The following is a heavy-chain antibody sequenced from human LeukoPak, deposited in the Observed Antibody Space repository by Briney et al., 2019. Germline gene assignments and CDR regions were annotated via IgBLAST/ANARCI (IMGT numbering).Heavy chain of an antibody. CDR1: GFTFSTFA. D-gene: IGHD3-10*02. V-gene: IGHV3-30*02. CDR2: KPYDKSTK. J-gene: IGHJ4*02. Sequence: GGSLRLSCAASGFTFSTFAMHWVRQAPGKGLEWVAFKPYDKSTKYYADSVKGRFTISRDNSKNTLDLQMNSLRTEDTAVYYCTCSGSYRDFDYWGQGILVTVSS. CDR3: TCSGSYRDFDY.